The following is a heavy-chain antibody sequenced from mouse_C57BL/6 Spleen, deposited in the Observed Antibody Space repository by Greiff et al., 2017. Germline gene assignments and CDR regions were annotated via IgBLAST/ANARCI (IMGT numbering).Heavy chain of an antibody. CDR3: ARFGNPYYFDY. J-gene: IGHJ2*01. V-gene: IGHV1-82*01. CDR1: GYAFSSSW. D-gene: IGHD2-1*01. Sequence: QVQLQQSGPELVKPGASVKISCKASGYAFSSSWMNWVKQRPGKGLEWIGRIYPGDGDTNYNGKFKGKATLTADKSSSTAYMQLSSLTSEDSAVYCCARFGNPYYFDYWGQGNTLTVSS. CDR2: IYPGDGDT.